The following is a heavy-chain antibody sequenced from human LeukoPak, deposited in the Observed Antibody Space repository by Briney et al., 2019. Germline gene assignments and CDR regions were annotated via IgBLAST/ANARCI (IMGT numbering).Heavy chain of an antibody. CDR2: ISSGGGTI. V-gene: IGHV3-48*03. CDR1: GFTFSIYE. Sequence: GGSLRLSCVVSGFTFSIYEMNWVRQAPGKGLERVSYISSGGGTIYYADSVKGRFTISRDNAKNSLYLQMNSLRAEDTAVYYCARIRADSSGYYYKYFDSWGQGTLVTVSS. CDR3: ARIRADSSGYYYKYFDS. D-gene: IGHD3-22*01. J-gene: IGHJ4*02.